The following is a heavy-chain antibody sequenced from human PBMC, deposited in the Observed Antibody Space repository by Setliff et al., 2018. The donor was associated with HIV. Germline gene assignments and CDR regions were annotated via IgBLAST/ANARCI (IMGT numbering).Heavy chain of an antibody. CDR3: GRDVHDAAADN. CDR1: GFTFSSYW. CDR2: IGRDGTVA. V-gene: IGHV3-74*01. Sequence: GGSLRLSCAASGFTFSSYWMSWVRRGPGRGLEWVSRIGRDGTVANYADSVKGRFTISRDNARNTLFLQMNSLGVEDTALYYCGRDVHDAAADNWGRGTLVTVSS. J-gene: IGHJ4*02. D-gene: IGHD6-13*01.